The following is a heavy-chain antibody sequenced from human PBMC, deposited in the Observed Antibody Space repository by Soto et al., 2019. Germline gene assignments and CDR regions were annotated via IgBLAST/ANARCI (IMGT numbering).Heavy chain of an antibody. CDR3: ARGPGCSGGSCYSRARRSYYYYMDV. CDR1: GGSFSGYY. V-gene: IGHV4-34*01. J-gene: IGHJ6*03. CDR2: INHSGST. Sequence: QVQLQQWGAGLLKPSETLSLTCAVYGGSFSGYYWSWFRQPPGKGLGWLGEINHSGSTNYNPSLKSRVTISVDTSKNQFSLKLSSVTAADTAVYYCARGPGCSGGSCYSRARRSYYYYMDVWGKGTTVTVSS. D-gene: IGHD2-15*01.